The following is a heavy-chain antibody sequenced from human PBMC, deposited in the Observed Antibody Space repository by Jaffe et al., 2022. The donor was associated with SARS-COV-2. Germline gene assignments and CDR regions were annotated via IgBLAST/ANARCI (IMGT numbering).Heavy chain of an antibody. J-gene: IGHJ3*01. V-gene: IGHV3-23*04. D-gene: IGHD3-10*01. CDR2: LSGSGGST. CDR1: GFTFSGCA. CDR3: ASVRRLGFGARVDDALDL. Sequence: EVQVVESGGGLVQPGGSLRLSCAASGFTFSGCAISWVRQAPGKGLEWVAALSGSGGSTHYADSVKGRFSISGDKSKNTLYLQMNSLRAEDTAVYYCASVRRLGFGARVDDALDLWGQGTMVTVSS.